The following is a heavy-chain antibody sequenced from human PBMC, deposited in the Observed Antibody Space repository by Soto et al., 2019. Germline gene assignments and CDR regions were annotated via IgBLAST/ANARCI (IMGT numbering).Heavy chain of an antibody. CDR2: IYAGDSDT. V-gene: IGHV5-51*04. J-gene: IGHJ5*02. Sequence: GESLKISWRASGYSFTNYWIGWVRQMPGKGLEWMGIIYAGDSDTRYSPSFQGQVTISADKPISTAYLQWSSLEASDTAMYYCARVTVIPNVWFDPWGQGTLVTVS. CDR3: ARVTVIPNVWFDP. CDR1: GYSFTNYW. D-gene: IGHD2-21*02.